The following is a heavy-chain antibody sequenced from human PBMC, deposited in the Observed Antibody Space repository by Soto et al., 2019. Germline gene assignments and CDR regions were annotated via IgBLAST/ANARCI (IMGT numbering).Heavy chain of an antibody. CDR3: ARVSLERLPFDY. CDR1: GFTFSSYC. Sequence: EVQLVESGGGLVQPGGSLRLSCAASGFTFSSYCMSWVRQAPGKGLEWVANIKQDGSEKYYVDSVKGRFTISRDNAKNSLYLQMNSLRAEDTAVYYCARVSLERLPFDYWGQGTLVTVSS. D-gene: IGHD1-1*01. J-gene: IGHJ4*02. V-gene: IGHV3-7*05. CDR2: IKQDGSEK.